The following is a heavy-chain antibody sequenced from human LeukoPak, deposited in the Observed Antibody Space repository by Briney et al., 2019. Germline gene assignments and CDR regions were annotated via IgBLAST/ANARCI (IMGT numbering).Heavy chain of an antibody. J-gene: IGHJ4*02. Sequence: IYYSGSTYYNPSLKSRVTISVDTSKNQFSLKLSSVTAADTAVYYCARVDSSGYYYVFDYWGQGTLVTVSS. CDR3: ARVDSSGYYYVFDY. V-gene: IGHV4-39*07. D-gene: IGHD3-22*01. CDR2: IYYSGST.